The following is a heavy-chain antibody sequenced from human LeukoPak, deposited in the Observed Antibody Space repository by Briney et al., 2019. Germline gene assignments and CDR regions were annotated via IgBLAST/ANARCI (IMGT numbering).Heavy chain of an antibody. CDR2: INPNSGGK. J-gene: IGHJ3*02. D-gene: IGHD6-19*01. CDR3: GRGGTGYSSGWLRAFDI. Sequence: ASVKVSCKASGYTFTGYYMHWVRQAPGQGLEWMGWINPNSGGKNYAKKFQGRVTITRDTSISTVYMELSSLRTDDTAVYYCGRGGTGYSSGWLRAFDIWGQGTMVTVSS. CDR1: GYTFTGYY. V-gene: IGHV1-2*02.